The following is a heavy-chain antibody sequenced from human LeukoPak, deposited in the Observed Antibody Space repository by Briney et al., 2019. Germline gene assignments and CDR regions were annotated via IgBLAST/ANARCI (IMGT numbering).Heavy chain of an antibody. V-gene: IGHV1-18*01. J-gene: IGHJ4*02. D-gene: IGHD5-12*01. CDR1: GYTLTSYG. CDR2: ISAYNGNT. Sequence: EASVKVSCKASGYTLTSYGISWVRQAPGQGLEWMGWISAYNGNTNYAQKLQGRVTMTTDTSTSTAYMELRSLRSDDTAVYYCARDRDSGYDPPADYWGQGTLVTVSS. CDR3: ARDRDSGYDPPADY.